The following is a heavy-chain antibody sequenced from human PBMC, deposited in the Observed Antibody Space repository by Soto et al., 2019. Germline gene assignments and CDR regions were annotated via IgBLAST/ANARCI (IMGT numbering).Heavy chain of an antibody. CDR1: GGTFSSYA. V-gene: IGHV1-69*13. CDR3: ARDKEYSTSTNWFDP. Sequence: ASVKVSCKASGGTFSSYAISWVRQAPGQGLEWMGGIIPIFGTANYAQKFQGRVTITADESTSTAYMELSSLRSEDTAVYYCARDKEYSTSTNWFDPWGQGTLVTVSS. J-gene: IGHJ5*02. CDR2: IIPIFGTA. D-gene: IGHD6-6*01.